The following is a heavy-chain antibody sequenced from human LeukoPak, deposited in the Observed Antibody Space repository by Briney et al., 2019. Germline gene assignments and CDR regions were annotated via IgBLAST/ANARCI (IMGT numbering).Heavy chain of an antibody. V-gene: IGHV3-48*01. CDR2: ISSSSSTI. J-gene: IGHJ4*02. Sequence: GGSLRLSCAASGFTFSSYSTNWVRQAPGKGLEWVSYISSSSSTIYYADSVKGRFTISRDNAKNSLYLQMNSLRAEDTAVYYCASWGTSGWYHYWGQGTLVTVSS. CDR3: ASWGTSGWYHY. CDR1: GFTFSSYS. D-gene: IGHD6-19*01.